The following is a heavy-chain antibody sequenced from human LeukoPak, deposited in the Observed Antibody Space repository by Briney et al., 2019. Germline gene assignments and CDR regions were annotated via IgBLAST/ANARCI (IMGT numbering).Heavy chain of an antibody. CDR3: ARDELLLFDY. CDR1: GGTFSSYA. D-gene: IGHD1-26*01. Sequence: GASVKVSCKASGGTFSSYAISWVRQAPGQGLEWMGRIIPIFGTANYAQKLQGRVTMTTDTSTSTAYMELRSLRSDDTAVYYCARDELLLFDYWGQGTLVTVSS. CDR2: IIPIFGTA. J-gene: IGHJ4*02. V-gene: IGHV1-69*05.